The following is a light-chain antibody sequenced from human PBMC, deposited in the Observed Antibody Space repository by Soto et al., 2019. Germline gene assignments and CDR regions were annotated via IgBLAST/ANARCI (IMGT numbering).Light chain of an antibody. Sequence: DIHMTQSPSTLSASAGDRVNITCRASQDISTWLAWYQQKPGKAPKLLIYKASSLESEVPSRFSGSGSGTEFTLTINSLQPDDFARYFCQQYNTYPFTFGQGTKLEIQ. J-gene: IGKJ2*01. V-gene: IGKV1-5*03. CDR1: QDISTW. CDR3: QQYNTYPFT. CDR2: KAS.